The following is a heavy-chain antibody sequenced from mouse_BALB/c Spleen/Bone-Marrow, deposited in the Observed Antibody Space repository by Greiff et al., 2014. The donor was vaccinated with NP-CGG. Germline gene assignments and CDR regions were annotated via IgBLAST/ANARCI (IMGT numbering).Heavy chain of an antibody. CDR1: GYSFTSYW. CDR2: IYPGNSGT. V-gene: IGHV1-5*01. D-gene: IGHD1-1*01. J-gene: IGHJ2*03. Sequence: VQLKESGTVLARPGASVKMSCKASGYSFTSYWMYWIKQRPGQGLEWIGAIYPGNSGTSYNQNFKGKAKLTAVTSASTAYMGLSSLTNEDSAVYYCTRSITTAVEFDYWGQGTSLTVSS. CDR3: TRSITTAVEFDY.